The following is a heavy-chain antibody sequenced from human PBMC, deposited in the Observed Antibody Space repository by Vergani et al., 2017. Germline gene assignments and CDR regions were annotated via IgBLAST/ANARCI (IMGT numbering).Heavy chain of an antibody. CDR3: ATGYCSSTSCFGWNWFDP. CDR2: IYPGDSDT. J-gene: IGHJ5*02. CDR1: GYSFTSYW. V-gene: IGHV5-51*03. Sequence: EVQLVQSGAEVKKPGESLKISCKGSGYSFTSYWIGWVRQMPGKGLEWMGIIYPGDSDTRYSSSFQGQVTISADKSISTAYLQWSSLKASDTAMYYCATGYCSSTSCFGWNWFDPWGQGTLVTVSS. D-gene: IGHD2-2*01.